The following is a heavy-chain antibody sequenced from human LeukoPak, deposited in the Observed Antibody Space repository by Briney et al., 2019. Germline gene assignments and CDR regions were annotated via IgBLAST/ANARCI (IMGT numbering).Heavy chain of an antibody. CDR2: INHSGST. Sequence: SETLSLTCAVYGGSFSGYYWSWIRQPPGKGLEWIGEINHSGSTNYNPSLKSRVTISVDTSKNQFSLKLSSVTAADTAVYYCARGLSVYGSGWFKGTPHDYWGQGTLVTVSS. D-gene: IGHD6-19*01. J-gene: IGHJ4*02. V-gene: IGHV4-34*01. CDR3: ARGLSVYGSGWFKGTPHDY. CDR1: GGSFSGYY.